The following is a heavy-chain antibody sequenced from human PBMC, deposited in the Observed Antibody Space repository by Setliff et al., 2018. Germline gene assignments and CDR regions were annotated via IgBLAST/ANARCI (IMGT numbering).Heavy chain of an antibody. D-gene: IGHD3-22*01. CDR3: ARAHTWSLPNDNSGYPGWFDP. CDR1: GLSISSGYY. J-gene: IGHJ5*02. Sequence: SETLSLTCAVSGLSISSGYYWGWIRQPPGKGLEWIVNIHHSGKAYYNPSLESRVTMSVDTSKNHVSLKLSSVTAADTAVYYCARAHTWSLPNDNSGYPGWFDPWGQGTLVTVSS. V-gene: IGHV4-38-2*01. CDR2: IHHSGKA.